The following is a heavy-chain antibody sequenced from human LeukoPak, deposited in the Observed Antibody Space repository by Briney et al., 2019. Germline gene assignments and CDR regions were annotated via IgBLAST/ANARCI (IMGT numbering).Heavy chain of an antibody. V-gene: IGHV3-74*01. CDR3: ARGGSPPEALGDTFDV. CDR2: VKSDGSST. Sequence: GGSLRLSCAASGFTFSSYWMHWVRQAPGKGLVWVSCVKSDGSSTNYADSVKGRFTVSRDNAKNTLILQMNSLRAEDTAVYYCARGGSPPEALGDTFDVWGHGTLVTVSS. D-gene: IGHD1-26*01. CDR1: GFTFSSYW. J-gene: IGHJ3*01.